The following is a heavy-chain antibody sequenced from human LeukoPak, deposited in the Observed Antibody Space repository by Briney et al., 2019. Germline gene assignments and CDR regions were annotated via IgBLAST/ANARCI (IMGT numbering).Heavy chain of an antibody. CDR1: GFTFSSYG. V-gene: IGHV3-30*18. D-gene: IGHD3-3*01. CDR2: ISYDGSNK. CDR3: AEGYYDFWSGYYMPGGMDV. Sequence: GRSLRLSCAASGFTFSSYGMHWVRQAPGKGPEWVALISYDGSNKYYADSVKGRFTIYRDNSKNTLYLQMNSLRAEDTAVYYCAEGYYDFWSGYYMPGGMDVWGQGTTVTVSS. J-gene: IGHJ6*02.